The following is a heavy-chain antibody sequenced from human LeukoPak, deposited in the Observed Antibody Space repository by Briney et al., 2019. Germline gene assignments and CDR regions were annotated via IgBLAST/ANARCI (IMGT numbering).Heavy chain of an antibody. CDR2: INPNSGGT. CDR1: GYTFTGYY. V-gene: IGHV1-2*02. CDR3: ARDPGSSGGEDY. J-gene: IGHJ4*02. Sequence: GASVKVSCKASGYTFTGYYMHWVRQAPGQGLEWMGWINPNSGGTNYAQKFQGRVTMTRDTSISTAYMELRSLRSDDTAVYYCARDPGSSGGEDYWGQGTLVTVSS. D-gene: IGHD6-19*01.